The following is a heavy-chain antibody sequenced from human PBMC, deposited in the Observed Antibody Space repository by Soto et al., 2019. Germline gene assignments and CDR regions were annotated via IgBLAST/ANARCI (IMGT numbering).Heavy chain of an antibody. CDR3: ARDSGHYYRSDAFDI. D-gene: IGHD3-22*01. CDR1: GYTFTSSY. V-gene: IGHV1-46*01. CDR2: IDPSGGRT. J-gene: IGHJ3*02. Sequence: QVQLVQSGAEVKKPGASVKVSCKASGYTFTSSYMHWVRQAPGQGLEWMGIIDPSGGRTDYAQKFPGRVTVTRDTSTSTVYMEVTSLISGDTAVYYCARDSGHYYRSDAFDIWGQGTMVTVSS.